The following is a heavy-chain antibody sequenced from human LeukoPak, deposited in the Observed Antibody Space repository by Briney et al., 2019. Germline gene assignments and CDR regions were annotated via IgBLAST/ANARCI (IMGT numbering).Heavy chain of an antibody. V-gene: IGHV1-69*13. CDR2: IIPIFGTA. D-gene: IGHD2-2*01. CDR1: GGTFSSYA. J-gene: IGHJ6*04. Sequence: GASVKVSCKASGGTFSSYAISWVRQAPGQGLEWMGGIIPIFGTANYAQKFQGRVTITADESTSTAYMEPSSLRSEDTAVYYCARPSYCSSTSCQDYYYGMDVWGKGTTVTVSS. CDR3: ARPSYCSSTSCQDYYYGMDV.